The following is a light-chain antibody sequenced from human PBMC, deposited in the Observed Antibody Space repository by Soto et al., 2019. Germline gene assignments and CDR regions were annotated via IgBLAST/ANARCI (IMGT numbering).Light chain of an antibody. CDR3: QQHDDYSHAT. CDR2: DAS. J-gene: IGKJ2*01. Sequence: DIQMTQSPSTLSASVGDRVTISCRASQDICSFLAWYQHKPGKAPKLLIYDASTLQTGVPSRFRGSGFGTEFTLTISGLQPDDFATYYCQQHDDYSHATFGQGTKVEIK. CDR1: QDICSF. V-gene: IGKV1-5*01.